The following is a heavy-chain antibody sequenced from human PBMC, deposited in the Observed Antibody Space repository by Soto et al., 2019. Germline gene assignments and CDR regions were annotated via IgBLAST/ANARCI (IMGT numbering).Heavy chain of an antibody. D-gene: IGHD5-12*01. CDR3: ATEAPVAILATPPRSQYGMGV. J-gene: IGHJ6*02. CDR1: GASVSSHS. CDR2: IHYSGGT. Sequence: SETLSLTCSVTGASVSSHSWSWIRQSPGKGLEWIGYIHYSGGTNYTPSLRSRVTISVETSKNQLSLNLTSLTAADTAVYYCATEAPVAILATPPRSQYGMGVWGQGTTVTVSS. V-gene: IGHV4-59*02.